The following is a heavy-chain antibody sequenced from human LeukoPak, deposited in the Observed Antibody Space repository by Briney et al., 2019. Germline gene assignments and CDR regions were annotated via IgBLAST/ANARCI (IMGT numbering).Heavy chain of an antibody. CDR2: IYYSGST. CDR1: GGSISSSSYY. CDR3: AELYGDYGRDWFDP. V-gene: IGHV4-39*07. Sequence: SETLSLTCTVSGGSISSSSYYWGWIRQPPGKGLEWIGSIYYSGSTYYNPSLKSRVTISVDTSKNQFSLKLSSVTAADTAVYYCAELYGDYGRDWFDPWGQGTLVTVSS. J-gene: IGHJ5*02. D-gene: IGHD4-17*01.